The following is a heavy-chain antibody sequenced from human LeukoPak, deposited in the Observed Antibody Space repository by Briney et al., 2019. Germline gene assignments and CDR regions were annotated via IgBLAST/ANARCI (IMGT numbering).Heavy chain of an antibody. V-gene: IGHV4-39*01. J-gene: IGHJ6*03. CDR3: ARHVVSTMAPYYYMDV. Sequence: SETLSLTCTVSGGSISSSSYSWGSIRQPPGKGLEWIGSIYYSGSTYYTPSLQSRVTISVDTSKNQFSLKLSSVTAADTAVYYCARHVVSTMAPYYYMDVWGKGTTVTVSS. D-gene: IGHD5/OR15-5a*01. CDR2: IYYSGST. CDR1: GGSISSSSYS.